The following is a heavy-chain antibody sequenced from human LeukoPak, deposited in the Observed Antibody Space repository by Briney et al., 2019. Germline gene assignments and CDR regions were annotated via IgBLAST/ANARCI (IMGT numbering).Heavy chain of an antibody. Sequence: GGSLRLSCAASGFTFSSYSMNWVRQAPGKGLEWVSSISSSSSYIYYADSVKGRFTISRDNAKNSLYLQMNSLRAEDTAVYYCASLGYCSGGSCFSHFDYWGQGTLVTVSS. J-gene: IGHJ4*02. CDR2: ISSSSSYI. CDR3: ASLGYCSGGSCFSHFDY. D-gene: IGHD2-15*01. V-gene: IGHV3-21*01. CDR1: GFTFSSYS.